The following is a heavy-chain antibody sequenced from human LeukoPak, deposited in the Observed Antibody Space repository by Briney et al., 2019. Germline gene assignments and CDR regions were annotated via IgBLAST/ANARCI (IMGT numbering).Heavy chain of an antibody. J-gene: IGHJ5*02. CDR2: IYYSGST. CDR1: GGSISSSSYY. V-gene: IGHV4-39*01. Sequence: SETLSLTCTVSGGSISSSSYYWGWIRQPPGKGLEWIGSIYYSGSTYYNPSLKSRATISVDTSKNQFSLKLSSVTAADTAVYYCARLEGSGWYSTPHYDPWGQGTLVTVSS. D-gene: IGHD6-19*01. CDR3: ARLEGSGWYSTPHYDP.